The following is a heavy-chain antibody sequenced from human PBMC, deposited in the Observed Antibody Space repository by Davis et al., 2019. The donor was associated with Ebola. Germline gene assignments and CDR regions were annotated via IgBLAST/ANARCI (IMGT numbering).Heavy chain of an antibody. CDR2: IYHSGST. J-gene: IGHJ6*02. Sequence: SETLSLTCAVSGVSISSSNWWSWVRQPPGKGLEWIGEIYHSGSTNYNPSLKSRVTISVDKSKNQFSLKLSSVTAADTAVYYCARARRGYSYGTYYYYGMDVWGQGTTVTVSS. CDR3: ARARRGYSYGTYYYYGMDV. CDR1: GVSISSSNW. D-gene: IGHD5-18*01. V-gene: IGHV4-4*02.